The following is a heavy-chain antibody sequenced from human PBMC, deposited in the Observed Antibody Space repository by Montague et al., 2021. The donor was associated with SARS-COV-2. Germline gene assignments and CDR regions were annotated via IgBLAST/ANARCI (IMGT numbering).Heavy chain of an antibody. Sequence: SLRLSCAASGFTFSSYGMHWVRQAPGKGLEWVAVIRYDGSNKYYADSVKGRFTISRDNSKNTLYLQMNSLRAEDTAVYYCARVVGAYYGMDVWGQGTTVTVSS. CDR2: IRYDGSNK. CDR3: ARVVGAYYGMDV. CDR1: GFTFSSYG. V-gene: IGHV3-33*01. J-gene: IGHJ6*02. D-gene: IGHD1-26*01.